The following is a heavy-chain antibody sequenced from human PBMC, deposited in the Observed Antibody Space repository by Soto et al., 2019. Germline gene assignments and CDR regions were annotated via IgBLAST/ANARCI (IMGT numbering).Heavy chain of an antibody. Sequence: QVQLVQSGDEVKKPGASVKVSCKASGYTFTSSPIHWVRQAPGQRLEWMGWINAANGNTKYSQSFQGRVTITRDTFASTAYMEVSSLRSEDTAVYYCASPGPLCDGGAGGCEFKNWGQGTLVTVSS. CDR2: INAANGNT. D-gene: IGHD2-21*01. CDR3: ASPGPLCDGGAGGCEFKN. J-gene: IGHJ1*01. V-gene: IGHV1-3*01. CDR1: GYTFTSSP.